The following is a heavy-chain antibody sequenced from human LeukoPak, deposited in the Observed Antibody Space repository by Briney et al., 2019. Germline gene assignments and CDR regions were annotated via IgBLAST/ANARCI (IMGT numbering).Heavy chain of an antibody. Sequence: SETLSLTCTVSGGSISGYYWSWIRQPAGKGLEWIGRIYTSGSTNYNPSLKSRVAISLDTSKNQFALSLSSVTAADTAVYYCAKVKGGYFYALDSWGQGTLVTVHS. CDR1: GGSISGYY. CDR2: IYTSGST. D-gene: IGHD5-12*01. V-gene: IGHV4-4*07. J-gene: IGHJ4*02. CDR3: AKVKGGYFYALDS.